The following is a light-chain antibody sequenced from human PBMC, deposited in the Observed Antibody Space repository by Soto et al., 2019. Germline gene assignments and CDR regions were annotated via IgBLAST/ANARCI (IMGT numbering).Light chain of an antibody. Sequence: DIVMTQSPLSLPVTPGEPASISCRSIQSLLHSNGYNYLDWYLQKPGQSPQLLIYLGSNRASGAPDRFSGTGSGTDFTLKMSRVEAADVGVYYCMQALQTPLSTFAQGNKLESK. CDR3: MQALQTPLST. CDR1: QSLLHSNGYNY. J-gene: IGKJ2*01. V-gene: IGKV2-28*01. CDR2: LGS.